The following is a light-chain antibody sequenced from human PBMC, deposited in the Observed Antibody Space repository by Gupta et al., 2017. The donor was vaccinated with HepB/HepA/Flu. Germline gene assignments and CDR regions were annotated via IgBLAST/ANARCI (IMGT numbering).Light chain of an antibody. V-gene: IGKV1-9*01. CDR2: AAS. J-gene: IGKJ4*01. CDR3: QQLNSYT. CDR1: QGFSSY. Sequence: EIQLTQSPSFLSASVGDRVTITCRASQGFSSYLAWYQQKPGTAPNLLIYAASTLESGAPSRFSGSGSGTEFTLTISSLQTEDFATYYCQQLNSYTFGGGTKVEIK.